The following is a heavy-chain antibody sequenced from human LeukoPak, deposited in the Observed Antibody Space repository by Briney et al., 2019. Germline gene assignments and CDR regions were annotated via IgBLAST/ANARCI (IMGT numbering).Heavy chain of an antibody. CDR3: HYDSSGHDAFDI. Sequence: GGSLRLSCAASGFTFNRYAMNWVRQAPGKGLEWVSSISSSGSTKYYADSLKGRFTISRDNARNSLYLQMNSLRAEDTAVYYCHYDSSGHDAFDIWGQGTMVTVSS. J-gene: IGHJ3*02. CDR2: ISSSGSTK. D-gene: IGHD3-22*01. CDR1: GFTFNRYA. V-gene: IGHV3-48*03.